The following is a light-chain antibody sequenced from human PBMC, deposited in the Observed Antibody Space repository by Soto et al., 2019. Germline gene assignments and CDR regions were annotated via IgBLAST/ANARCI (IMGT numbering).Light chain of an antibody. V-gene: IGKV3-15*01. J-gene: IGKJ1*01. CDR3: QQYNNWPRT. CDR2: LTS. Sequence: EIVMTQSPATLSVSPGERATLSCRAGQSVSNNLAWYQQKPGQAPRLLIYLTSTRATGIPARFSGSGSGTEFTLTISSLQSEDFAVYYCQQYNNWPRTFGQGTKVEIK. CDR1: QSVSNN.